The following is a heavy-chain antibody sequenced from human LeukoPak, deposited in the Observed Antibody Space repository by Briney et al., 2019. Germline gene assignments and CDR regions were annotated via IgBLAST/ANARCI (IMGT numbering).Heavy chain of an antibody. CDR1: GFTFSSYG. Sequence: PGGSLRLSCAASGFTFSSYGMHWVRQAPGKGLEWVAFIRYDGSNKYYADSVKGRFTISRDNSKNTLYLQMNSLRAEDTAVYYCAPARGGSYHNPFDYWGQGTLVTVSS. D-gene: IGHD1-26*01. CDR2: IRYDGSNK. V-gene: IGHV3-30*02. J-gene: IGHJ4*02. CDR3: APARGGSYHNPFDY.